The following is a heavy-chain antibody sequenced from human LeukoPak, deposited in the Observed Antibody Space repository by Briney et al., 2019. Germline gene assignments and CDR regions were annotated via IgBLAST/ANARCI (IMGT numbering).Heavy chain of an antibody. CDR2: ISGDGGST. CDR3: AKALADRDLPYYYDSSGYYLVLGY. D-gene: IGHD3-22*01. J-gene: IGHJ4*02. V-gene: IGHV3-43*02. CDR1: GYTFDDYA. Sequence: GGSLRLSCAASGYTFDDYAMHWVRQAPGKGLEWVSLISGDGGSTYYADSVKGRFTISRDNSKNSLYLQMNSLRTEDTALYYCAKALADRDLPYYYDSSGYYLVLGYWGQGTLVTVSS.